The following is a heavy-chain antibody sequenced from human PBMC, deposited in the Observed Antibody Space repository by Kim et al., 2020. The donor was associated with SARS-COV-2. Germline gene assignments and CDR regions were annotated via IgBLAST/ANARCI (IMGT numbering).Heavy chain of an antibody. CDR2: INTDTENP. Sequence: ASVKVSCKASGYTFISYGVNWVRQAPGQGLEWMGWINTDTENPTYAQGSTGRIVFALDTSVSTAYLQISSLKAEDTAIYYCARAVRDWCLDYWGQGTLVTVSS. V-gene: IGHV7-4-1*02. J-gene: IGHJ4*02. CDR1: GYTFISYG. CDR3: ARAVRDWCLDY. D-gene: IGHD3-9*01.